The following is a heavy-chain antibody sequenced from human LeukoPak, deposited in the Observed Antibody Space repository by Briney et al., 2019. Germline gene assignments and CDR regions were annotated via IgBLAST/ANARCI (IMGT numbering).Heavy chain of an antibody. CDR3: ARTLDGSYYVLDY. CDR1: GLTVSSNY. J-gene: IGHJ4*02. D-gene: IGHD1-26*01. V-gene: IGHV3-53*01. Sequence: PGGSVRLSCVASGLTVSSNYMSELRQAPGKGLEWVSIIYTGGTTYYADSVRGRFTISRDNSKNKLYLQMNSLRAEDTAVYYCARTLDGSYYVLDYWGQGTLVTVSS. CDR2: IYTGGTT.